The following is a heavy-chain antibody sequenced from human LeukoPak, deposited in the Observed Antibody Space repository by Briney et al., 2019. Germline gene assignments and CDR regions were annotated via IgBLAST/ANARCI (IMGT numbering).Heavy chain of an antibody. CDR3: ARGHCAGGNCYVLGA. D-gene: IGHD2-8*02. Sequence: SETLSLTCTVSGGSISSYYWTWIRQPPGKGLEWIGYIYDIGDTKSNPSLKSRVTISIDTPKNQFSLKLTSVTPADTAVYYCARGHCAGGNCYVLGAWGQGTLVTVS. CDR1: GGSISSYY. CDR2: IYDIGDT. J-gene: IGHJ5*02. V-gene: IGHV4-59*13.